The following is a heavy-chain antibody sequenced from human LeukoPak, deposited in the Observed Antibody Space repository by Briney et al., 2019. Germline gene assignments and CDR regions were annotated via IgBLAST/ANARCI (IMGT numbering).Heavy chain of an antibody. J-gene: IGHJ4*02. CDR3: ARDRDYAFDY. V-gene: IGHV3-48*02. D-gene: IGHD4-17*01. CDR1: GGSISSYY. Sequence: PSETLSLTCTVSGGSISSYYWSWVRQAPGKGLEWVSYINRISNIIDYADSVKGRFTISTDNAKNSLYLQMNSLRDEDTAVYYCARDRDYAFDYWGQGTLVTVSS. CDR2: INRISNII.